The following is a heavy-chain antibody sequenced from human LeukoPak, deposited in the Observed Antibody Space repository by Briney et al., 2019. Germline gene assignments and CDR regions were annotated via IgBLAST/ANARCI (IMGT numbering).Heavy chain of an antibody. Sequence: GASVKVSCKASGYTFTSYDINWVRQATGQGLELMGWMNPNSGNTGYAQKFQGRVTMTRNTSISTAYMELSSLRSEDTAVYYCARGLNYYGSGSYPNWGQGTLVTVSS. V-gene: IGHV1-8*01. CDR3: ARGLNYYGSGSYPN. CDR2: MNPNSGNT. D-gene: IGHD3-10*01. CDR1: GYTFTSYD. J-gene: IGHJ4*02.